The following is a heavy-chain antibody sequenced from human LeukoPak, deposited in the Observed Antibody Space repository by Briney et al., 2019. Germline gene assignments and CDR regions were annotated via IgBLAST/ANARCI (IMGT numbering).Heavy chain of an antibody. V-gene: IGHV3-74*01. J-gene: IGHJ4*02. Sequence: GGTLRLSCAASGFTFSSYAMHWVRQAPGKGLVWVSRINPDGSDTSYADSVKGRFTIYRDNAKNTLYLQMNSLRAEDTAVYYCVPNFVYWGQGAPVTVSS. CDR3: VPNFVY. CDR2: INPDGSDT. D-gene: IGHD5-24*01. CDR1: GFTFSSYA.